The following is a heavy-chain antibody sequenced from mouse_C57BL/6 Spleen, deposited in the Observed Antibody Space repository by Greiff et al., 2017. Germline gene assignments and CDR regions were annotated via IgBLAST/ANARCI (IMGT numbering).Heavy chain of an antibody. CDR3: AIERKLITTVVATDC. CDR1: GYTFTDHT. Sequence: QVQLQQSDAELVKPGASVKISCKVSGYTFTDHTIHWMKQRPEQGLEWIGYIYPRDGSTKYNEKFKGKATLTADKSSSTAYKPLNSITSEDSAVYFCAIERKLITTVVATDCWGQGTTLTVSS. D-gene: IGHD1-1*01. V-gene: IGHV1-78*01. CDR2: IYPRDGST. J-gene: IGHJ2*01.